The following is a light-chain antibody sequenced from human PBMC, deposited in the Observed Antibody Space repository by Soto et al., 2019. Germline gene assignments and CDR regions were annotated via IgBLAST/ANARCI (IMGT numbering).Light chain of an antibody. J-gene: IGKJ1*01. CDR1: LSVSSNY. V-gene: IGKV3-20*01. CDR2: GAS. Sequence: EIVLTQSPGTLSLSPGERATLSCRARLSVSSNYLAWYQQKPGQAPRPLIYGASSRATGIPDRFSGSGAGTDFTLTISRLESEDFAVYYCQQYGSSPWTFGQGTKV. CDR3: QQYGSSPWT.